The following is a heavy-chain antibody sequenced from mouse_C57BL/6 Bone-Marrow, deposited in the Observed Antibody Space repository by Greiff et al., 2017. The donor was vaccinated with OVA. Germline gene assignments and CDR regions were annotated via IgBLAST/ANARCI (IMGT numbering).Heavy chain of an antibody. CDR1: GFNIKDDY. Sequence: EVQLQQSGAELVRPGASVKLSCTASGFNIKDDYMHWVKQRPEQGLEWIGWIDPENGDTEYASKFQGKATITADTSSNTAYLQLSSLTSEDTAVYYCTTWDYGGYYFDYWGQGTTLTVSS. J-gene: IGHJ2*01. CDR2: IDPENGDT. CDR3: TTWDYGGYYFDY. D-gene: IGHD2-4*01. V-gene: IGHV14-4*01.